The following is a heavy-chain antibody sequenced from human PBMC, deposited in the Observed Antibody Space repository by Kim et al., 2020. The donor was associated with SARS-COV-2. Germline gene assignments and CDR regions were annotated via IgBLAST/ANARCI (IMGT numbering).Heavy chain of an antibody. Sequence: SETLSLTCTVSGGSISSGGYYWSWIRQHPGKGLEWIGYIYYSGSTYYNPSLKSRVTISVDTSKNQFSLKLSSVTAADTAVYYCARQTFLRHYGSGSYYNAPGGGYYYGMDVWGQGTTVTVSS. CDR2: IYYSGST. J-gene: IGHJ6*02. D-gene: IGHD3-10*01. CDR3: ARQTFLRHYGSGSYYNAPGGGYYYGMDV. V-gene: IGHV4-31*03. CDR1: GGSISSGGYY.